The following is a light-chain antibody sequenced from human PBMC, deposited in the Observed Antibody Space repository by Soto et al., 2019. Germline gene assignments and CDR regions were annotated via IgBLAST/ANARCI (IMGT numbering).Light chain of an antibody. CDR3: VSFSASRSYV. CDR2: DII. Sequence: QSVLTQPASVSGSPGQSITISCTGTSSDVGAYIFVSWYQQHPGKAPKLMIYDIINRPSGVSNRFSGSKSGNTASLTISGRQAEDEAAYYCVSFSASRSYVFGTGTKLTVL. CDR1: SSDVGAYIF. J-gene: IGLJ1*01. V-gene: IGLV2-14*03.